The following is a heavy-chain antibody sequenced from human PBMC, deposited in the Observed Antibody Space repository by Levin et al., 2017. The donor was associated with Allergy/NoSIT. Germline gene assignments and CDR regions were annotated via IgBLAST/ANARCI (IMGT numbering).Heavy chain of an antibody. Sequence: GGSLRLSCAASGFTFGDYAMHWVRQAPGKGLEWVSGINWNRDKIGYADSVRARFTTSRDNAKNSLYLQMNSLGPEDTALYYCAKGLNWGSPNTFDYWGQGTLVTVSS. V-gene: IGHV3-9*01. CDR3: AKGLNWGSPNTFDY. J-gene: IGHJ4*02. CDR1: GFTFGDYA. CDR2: INWNRDKI. D-gene: IGHD7-27*01.